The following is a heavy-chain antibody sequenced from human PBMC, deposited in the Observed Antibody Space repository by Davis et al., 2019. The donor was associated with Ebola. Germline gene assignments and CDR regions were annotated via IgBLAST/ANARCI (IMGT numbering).Heavy chain of an antibody. Sequence: SVKVSCKASGGTFSSYAISWVRQAPGQGLEWMGGIIPIFGTANYAQKFQGRVTITADESTSTAYMELSSLRSEDTAVYYCATDPPYYYYGMDVWGKGTTVTVSS. CDR1: GGTFSSYA. CDR2: IIPIFGTA. V-gene: IGHV1-69*13. CDR3: ATDPPYYYYGMDV. J-gene: IGHJ6*04.